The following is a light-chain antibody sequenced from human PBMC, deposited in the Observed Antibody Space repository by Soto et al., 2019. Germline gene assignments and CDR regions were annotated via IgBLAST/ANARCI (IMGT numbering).Light chain of an antibody. CDR3: QEYDTSPPP. CDR1: QTIASRY. V-gene: IGKV3-20*01. Sequence: EIVLTQSPGTLSLSPGERATLSCRASQTIASRYLAWYQHQPGQAPRLLIYRTFARAPGIPDRFSGGGSGTDFTLTISRLEREDFAVDYCQEYDTSPPPFAQRTRLEVK. J-gene: IGKJ5*01. CDR2: RTF.